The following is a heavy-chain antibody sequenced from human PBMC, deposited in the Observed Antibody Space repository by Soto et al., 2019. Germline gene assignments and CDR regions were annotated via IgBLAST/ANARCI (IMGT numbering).Heavy chain of an antibody. V-gene: IGHV1-46*01. CDR2: IIPSGGST. CDR1: GYTFTRYY. D-gene: IGHD3-3*01. J-gene: IGHJ4*02. CDR3: ARDITILYSEYYFDY. Sequence: ASGKVSCKGSGYTFTRYYMHWGGQAPGQGLEWRGMIIPSGGSTTYAQKFQGRVTLTRDTSTSTVYTELSSLRSEDTAVYYCARDITILYSEYYFDYWGQGTLVTVSS.